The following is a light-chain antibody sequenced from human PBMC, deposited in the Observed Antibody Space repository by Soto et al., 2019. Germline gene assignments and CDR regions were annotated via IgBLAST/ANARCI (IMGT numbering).Light chain of an antibody. CDR2: GAS. Sequence: EIVLTQSPGTLSLSPGERATLSCRASQSVSSSYLAWYQQKPGQAPRLLIYGASNRATGIPDRFSGSGSGTDFTLTISTLEPEDFAVYYCLQYDSSPRTFGQGTQVDIK. CDR3: LQYDSSPRT. V-gene: IGKV3-20*01. CDR1: QSVSSSY. J-gene: IGKJ1*01.